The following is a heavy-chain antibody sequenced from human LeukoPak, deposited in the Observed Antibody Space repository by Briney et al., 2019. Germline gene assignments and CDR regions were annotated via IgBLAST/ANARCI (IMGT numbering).Heavy chain of an antibody. D-gene: IGHD1-26*01. CDR1: GYTFTSYG. Sequence: ASVKVSCKASGYTFTSYGISWVRQAPGQGLEWMGWISAYNGNTNYAQKLQGRVTMTTDTSTSTACMELRSLRSDDTAVYYCARDLASSSWFSGSYYAFDYWGQGTLVTVSS. V-gene: IGHV1-18*01. CDR3: ARDLASSSWFSGSYYAFDY. CDR2: ISAYNGNT. J-gene: IGHJ4*02.